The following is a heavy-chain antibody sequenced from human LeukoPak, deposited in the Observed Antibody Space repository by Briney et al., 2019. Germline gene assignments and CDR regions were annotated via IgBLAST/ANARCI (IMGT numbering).Heavy chain of an antibody. V-gene: IGHV4-61*02. D-gene: IGHD3-3*01. CDR2: IYTSGST. Sequence: SETLSLTCTVSGGSITSSSYYWSWIRQPAGKGLEWIGRIYTSGSTNYNPSLKSRVTISVDTSKNQFSLKLSSVTAADTAVYYCARGVVIIGYYYYYMDVWGKGTTVTVSS. J-gene: IGHJ6*03. CDR3: ARGVVIIGYYYYYMDV. CDR1: GGSITSSSYY.